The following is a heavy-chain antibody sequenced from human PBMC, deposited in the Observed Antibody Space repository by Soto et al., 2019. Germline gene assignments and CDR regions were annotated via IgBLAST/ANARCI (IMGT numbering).Heavy chain of an antibody. J-gene: IGHJ4*02. D-gene: IGHD5-12*01. CDR1: GLTFSSYA. CDR3: AKPSTTGYEYYQFDY. V-gene: IGHV3-23*01. Sequence: EVQLLESGGGLVQPGGSLTLSCAASGLTFSSYAMSWVRQPPGKGLEGVSTISGSDGGTYYADSVKGRFTISRDNSRNTLHLHMDSLRAGDTAVYYCAKPSTTGYEYYQFDYWGQGTLVTVSS. CDR2: ISGSDGGT.